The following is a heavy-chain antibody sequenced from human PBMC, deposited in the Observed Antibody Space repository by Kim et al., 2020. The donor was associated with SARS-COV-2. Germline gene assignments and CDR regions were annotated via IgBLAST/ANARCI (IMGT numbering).Heavy chain of an antibody. CDR3: ASPLLYYYDSAGYRL. J-gene: IGHJ2*01. V-gene: IGHV4-39*01. Sequence: LSLPFPFSFFSIIIPSYYFGFFRQPPGKGLEWIGSLYSTGSTYYNPSLKSRVTISVDTSKNQFSLNLNSVTAADTAVYYCASPLLYYYDSAGYRLWG. CDR1: FFSIIIPSYY. CDR2: LYSTGST. D-gene: IGHD3-22*01.